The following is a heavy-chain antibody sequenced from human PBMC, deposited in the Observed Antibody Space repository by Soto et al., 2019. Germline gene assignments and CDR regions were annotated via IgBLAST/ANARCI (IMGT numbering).Heavy chain of an antibody. CDR1: GGSISSGGYY. CDR2: IYHSGST. CDR3: ARLITIFRGGWFDP. Sequence: SETLSLTCTVSGGSISSGGYYWSWIRQPPGKGLEWIGEIYHSGSTNYNPSLKSRVTISVDKSKNQFSLKLSSVTAADTAVYYCARLITIFRGGWFDPWGQGTLVTVSS. V-gene: IGHV4-39*07. D-gene: IGHD3-3*01. J-gene: IGHJ5*02.